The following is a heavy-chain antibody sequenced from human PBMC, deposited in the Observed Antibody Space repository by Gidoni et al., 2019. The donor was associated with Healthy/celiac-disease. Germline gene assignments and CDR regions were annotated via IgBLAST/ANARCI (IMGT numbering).Heavy chain of an antibody. J-gene: IGHJ3*02. CDR2: ISINGGST. D-gene: IGHD3-3*01. Sequence: EVQLVESGGGLVQPGGSLRLSCAASGFTFSSYAMHWVRQAPGKGLEYVSAISINGGSTYYANSVKDRFTISRDNSKNTLYLQMGSLRAEDMAVYYCARGRFLGDAFDIWGQGTMVTVSS. V-gene: IGHV3-64*01. CDR1: GFTFSSYA. CDR3: ARGRFLGDAFDI.